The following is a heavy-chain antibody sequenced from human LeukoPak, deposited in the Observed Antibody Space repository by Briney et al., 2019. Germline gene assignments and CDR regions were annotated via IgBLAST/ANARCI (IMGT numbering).Heavy chain of an antibody. V-gene: IGHV4-59*01. D-gene: IGHD3/OR15-3a*01. CDR3: ARHKSSLDWLLYSYYFDY. CDR2: IYYSGST. J-gene: IGHJ4*02. CDR1: NGSTNNYF. Sequence: SETLSLTCSVSNGSTNNYFWNWIRQPPGKGLEWIGYIYYSGSTNYNPSLKSRVTISLGTSKNQFSLTLTSVTAADTAMYYCARHKSSLDWLLYSYYFDYWGQGTLVTVSS.